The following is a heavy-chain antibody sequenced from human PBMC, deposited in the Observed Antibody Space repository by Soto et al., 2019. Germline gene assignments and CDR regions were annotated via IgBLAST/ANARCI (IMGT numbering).Heavy chain of an antibody. CDR3: AEGQDHIGVVVAATWDY. CDR1: GFTFSSYA. J-gene: IGHJ4*02. V-gene: IGHV3-23*01. D-gene: IGHD2-15*01. CDR2: ISGSGGST. Sequence: EVQLLESGGGLVQPGGSLRLSCAASGFTFSSYAMSWVRQAPGKGLEWVSAISGSGGSTYYADSVKGRFTISRDNSKNTLSLQMNSLRAEDTAVYYCAEGQDHIGVVVAATWDYWGQGTLVTVSS.